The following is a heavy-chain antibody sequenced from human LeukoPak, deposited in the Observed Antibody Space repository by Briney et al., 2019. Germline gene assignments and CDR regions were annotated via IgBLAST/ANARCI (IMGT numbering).Heavy chain of an antibody. D-gene: IGHD3/OR15-3a*01. Sequence: GGSLRLSCAASGFTFSSYSMNWVRQAPGKGLEWVSYISSSSSTIYYADSVKGRFTISRDNAKNSLYLHMNSLRAEDTAVYYCARVLCVDPSYWGQGTLVTVSS. V-gene: IGHV3-48*01. J-gene: IGHJ4*02. CDR3: ARVLCVDPSY. CDR2: ISSSSSTI. CDR1: GFTFSSYS.